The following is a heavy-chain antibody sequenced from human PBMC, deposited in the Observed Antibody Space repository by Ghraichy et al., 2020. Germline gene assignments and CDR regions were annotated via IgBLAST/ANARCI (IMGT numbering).Heavy chain of an antibody. CDR2: IYNDGTT. V-gene: IGHV3-66*01. D-gene: IGHD2-21*02. CDR3: ARDGPYCGGDCYLQGGLYFDY. J-gene: IGHJ4*02. CDR1: GFTVSSNN. Sequence: GSLRLSCAASGFTVSSNNMNWVRQAPGKGPEWVSVIYNDGTTYYADSVKGRFTISRDNSKNTLYLQMNSLRAEDTAVYYCARDGPYCGGDCYLQGGLYFDYWGQGTLVTVSS.